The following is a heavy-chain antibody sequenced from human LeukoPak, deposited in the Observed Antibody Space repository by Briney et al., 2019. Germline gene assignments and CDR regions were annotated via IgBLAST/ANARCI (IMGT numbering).Heavy chain of an antibody. CDR2: IGKRTDIK. J-gene: IGHJ4*02. V-gene: IGHV3-9*01. Sequence: GGSLRLSCEASGFTFADYGMHWVRQGPGKGLEWVSGIGKRTDIKGYVDSVRGRFTISRDNTKNSLYLQMNSLRTEDTALYYCVKEGQDLRYFDHWGQGTLVTVSS. CDR3: VKEGQDLRYFDH. CDR1: GFTFADYG.